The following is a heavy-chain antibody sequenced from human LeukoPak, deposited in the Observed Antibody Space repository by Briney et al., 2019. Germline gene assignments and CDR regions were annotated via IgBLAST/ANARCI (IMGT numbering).Heavy chain of an antibody. D-gene: IGHD3-22*01. J-gene: IGHJ4*02. Sequence: ASVKVSCKASGYTFTSCYMHWVRQAPGQGLEWMGIINPSGGSTSYAQKFQGRVTMTMDTSTSTVYMELSSLRSEDTAVYYCASLDGYYYDSSGYPVGYWGQGTLVTVSS. CDR1: GYTFTSCY. CDR3: ASLDGYYYDSSGYPVGY. CDR2: INPSGGST. V-gene: IGHV1-46*01.